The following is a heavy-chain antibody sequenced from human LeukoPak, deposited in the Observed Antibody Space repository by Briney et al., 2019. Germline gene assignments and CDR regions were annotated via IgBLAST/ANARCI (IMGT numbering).Heavy chain of an antibody. Sequence: GGSLRLSCAASGFTVSSNYMSWVRQAPRKGLEWVSYISSSSSTIYYADSVKGRFTISRDNAKNSLYLQMNSLRAEDTAVYYCARVPMVRGVPDWGQGTLVTVSS. CDR3: ARVPMVRGVPD. D-gene: IGHD3-10*01. V-gene: IGHV3-48*01. CDR2: ISSSSSTI. CDR1: GFTVSSNY. J-gene: IGHJ4*02.